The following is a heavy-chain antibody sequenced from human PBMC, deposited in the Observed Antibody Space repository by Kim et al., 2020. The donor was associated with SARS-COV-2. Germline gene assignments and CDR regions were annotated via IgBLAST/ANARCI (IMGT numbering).Heavy chain of an antibody. V-gene: IGHV3-23*01. CDR2: ISGSGGST. D-gene: IGHD6-19*01. J-gene: IGHJ4*02. CDR3: AKRSFSPGISYSSGWYFGG. Sequence: GGSLRLSCAASGFTFSSYAMSWVRQAPGKGLEWVSAISGSGGSTYYADSVKGRFTISRDNSKNTLYLQMNSLRAEDTAVYYCAKRSFSPGISYSSGWYFGGWGQGTLVTVSS. CDR1: GFTFSSYA.